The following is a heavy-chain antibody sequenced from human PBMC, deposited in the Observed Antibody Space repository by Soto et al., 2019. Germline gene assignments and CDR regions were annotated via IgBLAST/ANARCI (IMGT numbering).Heavy chain of an antibody. V-gene: IGHV3-23*01. Sequence: EVQLLESGGGLVQPGGSLRLSCAASGITFNNYGMNWVRQAPGKGLEWVSGISGSGGRTYYADSVKGRFTISRDNSKNTVYLQMNSLRAEDTAVYHCAKDEGSYYDLCSYYLDVWGKGTTVTVSS. J-gene: IGHJ6*03. D-gene: IGHD3-10*01. CDR1: GITFNNYG. CDR3: AKDEGSYYDLCSYYLDV. CDR2: ISGSGGRT.